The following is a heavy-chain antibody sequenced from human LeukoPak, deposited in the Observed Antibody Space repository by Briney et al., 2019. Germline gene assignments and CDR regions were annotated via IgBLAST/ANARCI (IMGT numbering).Heavy chain of an antibody. CDR2: IRSKTFGGTT. CDR1: GFTFGDYG. Sequence: GGSLRLSYTASGFTFGDYGMNWVRQTPGKGLEWISFIRSKTFGGTTEYAASVKGRFTISRDDSKSIAYLEMDSLKTEDTGVYYCTRVCTITSCSRNMYYYYMDVWGKGTTVSVSS. J-gene: IGHJ6*03. D-gene: IGHD2-2*01. CDR3: TRVCTITSCSRNMYYYYMDV. V-gene: IGHV3-49*04.